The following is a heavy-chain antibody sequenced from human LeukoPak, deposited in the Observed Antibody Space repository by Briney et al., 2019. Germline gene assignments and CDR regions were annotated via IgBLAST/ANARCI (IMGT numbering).Heavy chain of an antibody. V-gene: IGHV3-23*01. CDR1: GFTFSSYA. D-gene: IGHD2-2*01. CDR2: IGSSGAST. J-gene: IGHJ4*02. Sequence: PGGSLRLSCAASGFTFSSYAMSWVRQAPGKGLEWVSAIGSSGASTDYADSVKGRFAISRDNSKNTQYLQMNSPRAEDTAVYYCAKDLYCSSTSCLIDYWGQGTLVTVSS. CDR3: AKDLYCSSTSCLIDY.